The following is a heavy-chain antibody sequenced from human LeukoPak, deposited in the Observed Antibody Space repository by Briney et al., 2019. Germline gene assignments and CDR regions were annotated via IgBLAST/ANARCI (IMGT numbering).Heavy chain of an antibody. CDR2: IIPIFSTA. J-gene: IGHJ6*02. D-gene: IGHD6-19*01. Sequence: ASVKVSCKASGGTFSGYAISWVRQAPGQGLEWMGGIIPIFSTANYAQKFQGRVTITADESTSTAYMELSSLRSEDTAVYYCARGLNSSGWKQYYYGMDVWGQGTTVTVSS. V-gene: IGHV1-69*13. CDR1: GGTFSGYA. CDR3: ARGLNSSGWKQYYYGMDV.